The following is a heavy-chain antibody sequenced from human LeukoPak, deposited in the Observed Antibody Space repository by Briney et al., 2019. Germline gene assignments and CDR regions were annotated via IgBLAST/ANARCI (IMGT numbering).Heavy chain of an antibody. J-gene: IGHJ3*02. CDR1: GGSISSYY. CDR3: ARHERYIFRAFDI. V-gene: IGHV4-59*08. Sequence: KPSETLSLTCTVSGGSISSYYWSWIRQPPGKGLEWIGYIYYSGSTNYNPSLKSRVTISVDTSKNQFSLKLSSVTAADTAVYYCARHERYIFRAFDIWGQGTMVTVSS. D-gene: IGHD1-14*01. CDR2: IYYSGST.